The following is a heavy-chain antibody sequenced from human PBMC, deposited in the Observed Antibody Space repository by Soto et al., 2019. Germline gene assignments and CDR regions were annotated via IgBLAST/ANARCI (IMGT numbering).Heavy chain of an antibody. CDR3: ARDTSNSYGYPYYYGMDV. CDR1: GGTFSSHA. CDR2: IIPIFGTA. V-gene: IGHV1-69*13. Sequence: SVKVSCKASGGTFSSHAISWVRQAPGQGLEWMGGIIPIFGTANYAQKFQGRVTITADESTSTAYLELSSLRSEDTAVYYCARDTSNSYGYPYYYGMDVWGQGTTVTVSS. J-gene: IGHJ6*02. D-gene: IGHD5-18*01.